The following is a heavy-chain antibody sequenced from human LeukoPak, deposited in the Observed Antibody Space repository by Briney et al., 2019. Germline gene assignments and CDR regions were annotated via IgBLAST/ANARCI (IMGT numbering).Heavy chain of an antibody. D-gene: IGHD4-23*01. CDR2: IYPGDSDT. Sequence: GESLKISCKGSGYSFTNCWINWVRQMPGKGLEWMGIIYPGDSDTKYSPSFQGQVTISVDKSVNTAYLQWSSLKASDTAMYYCARRSNGGKDFDYWGQGTLVTVSS. J-gene: IGHJ4*02. V-gene: IGHV5-51*01. CDR3: ARRSNGGKDFDY. CDR1: GYSFTNCW.